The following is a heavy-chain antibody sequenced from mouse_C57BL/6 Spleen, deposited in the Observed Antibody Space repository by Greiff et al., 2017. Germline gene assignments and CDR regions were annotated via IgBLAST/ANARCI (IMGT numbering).Heavy chain of an antibody. V-gene: IGHV1-55*01. Sequence: VKLQQPGAELVKPGASVKMSCKASGYTFTSYWITWVKQRPGQGLEWIGDIYPGSGSTNYNEKFKSKATLTVDTSSSTAYMQLSSLTSEDSAVYYCARGGIYYDYDWFAYWGQGTLVTVSA. D-gene: IGHD2-4*01. CDR2: IYPGSGST. CDR3: ARGGIYYDYDWFAY. J-gene: IGHJ3*01. CDR1: GYTFTSYW.